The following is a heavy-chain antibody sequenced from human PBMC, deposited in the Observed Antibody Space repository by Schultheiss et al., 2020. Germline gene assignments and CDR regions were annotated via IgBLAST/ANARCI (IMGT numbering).Heavy chain of an antibody. CDR1: GGSISSYY. Sequence: SETLSLTCTVSGGSISSYYWSWIRQPPGKGLEWIGYIYYSGSTNYNPSLKSRVTISVDTSKNQFSLKLSSVTAADTAVYYCARGFGRSSCSGWFDPWGQGTLVTVSS. CDR3: ARGFGRSSCSGWFDP. V-gene: IGHV4-59*12. J-gene: IGHJ5*02. D-gene: IGHD6-13*01. CDR2: IYYSGST.